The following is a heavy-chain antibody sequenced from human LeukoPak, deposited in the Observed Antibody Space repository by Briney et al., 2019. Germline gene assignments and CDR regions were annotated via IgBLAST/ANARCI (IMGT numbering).Heavy chain of an antibody. J-gene: IGHJ4*02. D-gene: IGHD3-22*01. Sequence: ASVKVSCKASGYTFSDYYIHWVRQAPGHGLEWMGWINPKNGDTVYAQRFQGRVTMTRDTSISTAYMELSRLSFDDTAVYYCARHFYDSSGYYYSDEGVYYFDYWGQGTLVTVSS. V-gene: IGHV1-2*02. CDR1: GYTFSDYY. CDR2: INPKNGDT. CDR3: ARHFYDSSGYYYSDEGVYYFDY.